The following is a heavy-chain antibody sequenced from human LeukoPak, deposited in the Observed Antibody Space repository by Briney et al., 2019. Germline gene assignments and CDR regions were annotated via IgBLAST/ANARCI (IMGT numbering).Heavy chain of an antibody. Sequence: SETLSLTCAVYGGSFSGYYWSWIRQPPGKGLEWIGEINHSGSTNYNPPLKSRVTISVDTSKNQFSLKLSSVTAADTAVYYCARGPLSTTDYWGQGTLVTVSS. V-gene: IGHV4-34*01. CDR1: GGSFSGYY. J-gene: IGHJ4*02. D-gene: IGHD3-16*02. CDR2: INHSGST. CDR3: ARGPLSTTDY.